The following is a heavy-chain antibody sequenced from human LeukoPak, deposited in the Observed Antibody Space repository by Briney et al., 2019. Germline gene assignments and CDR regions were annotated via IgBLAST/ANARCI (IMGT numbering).Heavy chain of an antibody. CDR2: FDPEDGET. CDR3: ARGITIFGVAPDAFDI. Sequence: ASVKVSCKVSGYTLTELSMHWVRQAPGKGLEWMGGFDPEDGETIYAQKFQGRVTMTEDTSTDTAYMELSSLRSEDTAVYYCARGITIFGVAPDAFDIWGQGTMVTVSS. D-gene: IGHD3-3*01. CDR1: GYTLTELS. J-gene: IGHJ3*02. V-gene: IGHV1-24*01.